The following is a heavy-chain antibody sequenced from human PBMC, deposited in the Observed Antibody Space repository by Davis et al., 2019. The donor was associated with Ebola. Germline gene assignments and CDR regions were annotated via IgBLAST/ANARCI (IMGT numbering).Heavy chain of an antibody. CDR3: ARDLRYDSSGYDYYFYMDV. CDR1: GGSISRGGSY. Sequence: LRLSCTVSGGSISRGGSYWAWIRQHPGKGLEWIGYIYYSGSTYYRPSLKSRVTISRDTSKNQFSLNLYSVTAADTAVYYCARDLRYDSSGYDYYFYMDVWGKGTTVTVSS. D-gene: IGHD3-22*01. CDR2: IYYSGST. J-gene: IGHJ6*03. V-gene: IGHV4-31*03.